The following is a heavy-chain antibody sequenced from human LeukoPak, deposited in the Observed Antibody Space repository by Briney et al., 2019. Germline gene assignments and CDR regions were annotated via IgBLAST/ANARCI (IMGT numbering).Heavy chain of an antibody. J-gene: IGHJ4*02. Sequence: GRSLRLSCAASGFTFSSYAMHWVRQAPGKGLEWVAVISYDGSNKYYADSVKGRFTISRDNSKNTVYLQMNSLGAEDTAVYYCARGGPTVTTPIDYWGQGTLVTVSS. CDR1: GFTFSSYA. V-gene: IGHV3-30-3*01. D-gene: IGHD4-17*01. CDR2: ISYDGSNK. CDR3: ARGGPTVTTPIDY.